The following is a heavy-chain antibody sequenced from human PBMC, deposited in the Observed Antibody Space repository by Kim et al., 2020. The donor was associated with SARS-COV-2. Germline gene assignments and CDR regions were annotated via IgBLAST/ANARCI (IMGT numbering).Heavy chain of an antibody. Sequence: GGSLRLSCAASGFTFSSYDTHWVRQATGKGLEWVSAIGTAGDTYYPGSVKGRFTISRENAKNSLYLQMNSLRAGDTAVYYCARMGYSSGWYGPGYWYFDLWGRGTLVTVSS. V-gene: IGHV3-13*01. CDR1: GFTFSSYD. CDR2: IGTAGDT. D-gene: IGHD6-19*01. CDR3: ARMGYSSGWYGPGYWYFDL. J-gene: IGHJ2*01.